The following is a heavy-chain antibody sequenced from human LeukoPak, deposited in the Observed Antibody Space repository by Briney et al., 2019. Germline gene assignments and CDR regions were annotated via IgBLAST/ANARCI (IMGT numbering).Heavy chain of an antibody. V-gene: IGHV4-30-2*01. CDR3: ASYSNYVDWFDP. CDR2: IYHSGST. Sequence: PSQTLSLTCAVSGGSISSGGYSWSWIRQPPGKGLEWIVYIYHSGSTYYNPSLKSRVTISVDRSKNQFSLKLSSVTAADTAVYYCASYSNYVDWFDPWGQGTLVTVSS. D-gene: IGHD4-11*01. CDR1: GGSISSGGYS. J-gene: IGHJ5*02.